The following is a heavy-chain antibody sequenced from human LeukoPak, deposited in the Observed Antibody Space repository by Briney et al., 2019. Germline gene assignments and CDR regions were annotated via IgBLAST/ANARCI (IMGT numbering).Heavy chain of an antibody. CDR3: ARHIMITFGGVIAGYYFDY. Sequence: ASVKVSCKASGYTFTSYGISWVRQAPGQGLEWMGWIGAYNGNTNYAQKLQGRVTMTTDTSTSTAYMELRSLRSDDTAVYYCARHIMITFGGVIAGYYFDYWGQGTLVTVSS. J-gene: IGHJ4*02. D-gene: IGHD3-16*02. CDR1: GYTFTSYG. CDR2: IGAYNGNT. V-gene: IGHV1-18*01.